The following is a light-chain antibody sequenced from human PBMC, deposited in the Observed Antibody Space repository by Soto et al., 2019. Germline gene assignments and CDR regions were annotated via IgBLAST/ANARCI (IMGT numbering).Light chain of an antibody. CDR3: QSYDSSLSGSNV. CDR2: RNS. J-gene: IGLJ1*01. Sequence: QAVVTQPPSVSGAPGQRVTISCTGSSSNIGAGYDVHWYQQLPGTAPKLLIYRNSNRPSGVPDRFSGSKSGTSASLAITGLQAEDEADYYCQSYDSSLSGSNVFGTGTKVTVL. CDR1: SSNIGAGYD. V-gene: IGLV1-40*01.